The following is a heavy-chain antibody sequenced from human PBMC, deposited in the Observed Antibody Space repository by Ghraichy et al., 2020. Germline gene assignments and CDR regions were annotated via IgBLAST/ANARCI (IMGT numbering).Heavy chain of an antibody. D-gene: IGHD5/OR15-5a*01. CDR3: VRLGLGHYMDV. CDR1: GDSMKTYY. J-gene: IGHJ6*03. CDR2: NFYYASA. V-gene: IGHV4-59*08. Sequence: SQTLSLTCNVPGDSMKTYYWSWIRQSPGKGLEWLGYNFYYASAKYNPSLEGRATISIDTSKNQFSLRLSCVTAADTAVYYCVRLGLGHYMDVWGKGTTVIVS.